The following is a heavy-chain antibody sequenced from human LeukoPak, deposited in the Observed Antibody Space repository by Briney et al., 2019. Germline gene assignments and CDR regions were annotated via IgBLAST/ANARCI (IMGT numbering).Heavy chain of an antibody. CDR3: GRAMEVYQLLPDY. D-gene: IGHD2-2*01. CDR2: IWYDGSDK. V-gene: IGHV3-33*01. Sequence: GRSLRLSCAASGFTFSSYGMHWVRQAPGKGLEWVAVIWYDGSDKYYAGSVKGRFTISRDNSNNTLHLQMNSLRAEDTAGYYCGRAMEVYQLLPDYWGQGTLVTVSS. J-gene: IGHJ4*02. CDR1: GFTFSSYG.